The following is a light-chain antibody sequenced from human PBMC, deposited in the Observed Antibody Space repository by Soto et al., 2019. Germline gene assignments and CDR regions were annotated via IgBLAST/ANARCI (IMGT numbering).Light chain of an antibody. CDR2: GAS. CDR3: QQYNHWPPLT. J-gene: IGKJ4*01. Sequence: EIVMTQSPATLSVSPGERATLSCRASQSVGRSLAWYQQKPGQAPRLLIYGASTRATGIPARVSGGGSGTEYTHTIGRMQSEGFAIYSCQQYNHWPPLTFGGGTKGEIK. CDR1: QSVGRS. V-gene: IGKV3-15*01.